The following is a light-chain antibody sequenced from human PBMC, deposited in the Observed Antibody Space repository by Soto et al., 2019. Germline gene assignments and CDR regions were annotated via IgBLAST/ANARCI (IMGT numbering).Light chain of an antibody. CDR2: LGF. CDR1: QRLLHSNGNYF. Sequence: EIVMTQSPPSLTVTPGEPASISCSSSQRLLHSNGNYFLDWYLQKPGQSPQLLIYLGFNRDSGVPERVSGSGAGTDFTLKISRVEAEYVGVYYCVQALQTPYTFGQGTRVDSK. CDR3: VQALQTPYT. J-gene: IGKJ2*01. V-gene: IGKV2-28*01.